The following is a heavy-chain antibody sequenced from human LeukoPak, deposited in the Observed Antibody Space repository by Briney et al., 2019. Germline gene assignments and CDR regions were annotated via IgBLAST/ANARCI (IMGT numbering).Heavy chain of an antibody. V-gene: IGHV4-34*01. CDR3: AGTPLRYFDWLSSRGGRPRSYWYFDL. CDR2: INHSGST. D-gene: IGHD3-9*01. CDR1: GGSFSGYY. Sequence: SETLSLTCAVYGGSFSGYYWSWIRQPPAKGLEWIGEINHSGSTNYNPSLKSRVTISVDTSKNQFSLKLSSVTAADTAVYYCAGTPLRYFDWLSSRGGRPRSYWYFDLWGRGTLVTVSS. J-gene: IGHJ2*01.